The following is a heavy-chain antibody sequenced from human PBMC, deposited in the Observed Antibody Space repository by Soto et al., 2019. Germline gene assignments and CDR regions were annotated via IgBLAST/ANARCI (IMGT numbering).Heavy chain of an antibody. CDR2: ISVSGDTT. CDR1: GFTFSNYD. Sequence: PGGSLRLSCAASGFTFSNYDMSWVRQAPGKGLEWVSAISVSGDTTYYADSVKGRFTISRDNSKNTLYLQVNTLRAEDTAVYYCAKNRNTGVAGTSCWFGPWGQGTLVT. D-gene: IGHD6-19*01. CDR3: AKNRNTGVAGTSCWFGP. V-gene: IGHV3-23*01. J-gene: IGHJ5*02.